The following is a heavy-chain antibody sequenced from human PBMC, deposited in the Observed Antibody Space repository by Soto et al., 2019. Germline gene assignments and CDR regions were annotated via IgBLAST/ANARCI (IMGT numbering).Heavy chain of an antibody. CDR1: GYTFFTYD. CDR2: ISTYSGDT. CDR3: ARHHGPTTSENWFDP. Sequence: QVHLVQSGVEVKTPGASVKVSCQASGYTFFTYDISWVRQAPGQGLEWVGWISTYSGDTKSAQKFQGRVTMTTDASTTTADLELRSLRSDDTSVYYCARHHGPTTSENWFDPWGQGTLVTVSS. D-gene: IGHD5-12*01. J-gene: IGHJ5*02. V-gene: IGHV1-18*01.